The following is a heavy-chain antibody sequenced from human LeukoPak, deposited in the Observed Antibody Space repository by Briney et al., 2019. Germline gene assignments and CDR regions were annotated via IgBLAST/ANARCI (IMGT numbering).Heavy chain of an antibody. Sequence: GGSLRLSXAASGFTFDDYGMSWVRQAPGKGLEWVSGINWNGGSTGYADSVKGRFTISRDNAKNSLYLQMNSLRAEDTALYYCAREGSGSDYYYYYMDVWGKGTTVTVSS. J-gene: IGHJ6*03. CDR1: GFTFDDYG. V-gene: IGHV3-20*04. CDR3: AREGSGSDYYYYYMDV. CDR2: INWNGGST. D-gene: IGHD6-19*01.